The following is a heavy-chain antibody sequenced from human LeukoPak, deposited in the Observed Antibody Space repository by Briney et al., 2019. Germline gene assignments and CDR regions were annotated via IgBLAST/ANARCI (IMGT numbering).Heavy chain of an antibody. CDR2: IYPGDSDT. Sequence: GEPLKISCKGSGYSFTSYWIGWVRQMPGKGLEWMGIIYPGDSDTRYSPSFQGQVTISADKSISTAYLQWSSLKASDTAMYYCARQEQLVWTPEDYYYYMDVWGKGTTVTVSS. J-gene: IGHJ6*03. D-gene: IGHD6-13*01. CDR3: ARQEQLVWTPEDYYYYMDV. V-gene: IGHV5-51*01. CDR1: GYSFTSYW.